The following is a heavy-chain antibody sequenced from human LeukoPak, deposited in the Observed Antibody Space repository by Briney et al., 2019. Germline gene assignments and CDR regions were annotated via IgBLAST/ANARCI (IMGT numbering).Heavy chain of an antibody. J-gene: IGHJ6*03. CDR3: AREIPLLNYYYYYYMDV. CDR2: IYTSGST. CDR1: GGSISSYY. Sequence: SETLSLTCTVSGGSISSYYWSWIRQPAGNGLEWIGRIYTSGSTNYNPSLKSRVTMSVDTSKNQFSLKLSSVTAADTAVYYCAREIPLLNYYYYYYMDVWGKGTTVTISS. V-gene: IGHV4-4*07.